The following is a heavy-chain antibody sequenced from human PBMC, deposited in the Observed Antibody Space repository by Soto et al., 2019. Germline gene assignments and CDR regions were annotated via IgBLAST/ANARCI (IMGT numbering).Heavy chain of an antibody. CDR3: TAPLWDSGFDY. CDR2: IRSKADGGTS. J-gene: IGHJ4*02. CDR1: GLTLSNTW. V-gene: IGHV3-15*07. Sequence: AGGSLRLSCAAPGLTLSNTWMTWVRQAPGKGLEWVGRIRSKADGGTSEYAAPVKGRFTISRDDSKNTLYLQMNSLKTEDTAVYYCTAPLWDSGFDYWGQGTLVTVSS. D-gene: IGHD1-26*01.